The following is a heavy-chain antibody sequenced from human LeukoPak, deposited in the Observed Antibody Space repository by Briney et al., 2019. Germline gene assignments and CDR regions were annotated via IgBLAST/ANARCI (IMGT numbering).Heavy chain of an antibody. V-gene: IGHV4-34*01. D-gene: IGHD2/OR15-2a*01. CDR2: INHSGST. CDR1: GGSFSGYY. CDR3: AREPTSNSAFDI. Sequence: SETPSLTCAVYGGSFSGYYWSWIRQPPGKGLEWIGEINHSGSTNYNPSLKSRVTISVDTSKNQFSLKLSSVTAADTAVYYCAREPTSNSAFDIWGQGTMVTVSS. J-gene: IGHJ3*02.